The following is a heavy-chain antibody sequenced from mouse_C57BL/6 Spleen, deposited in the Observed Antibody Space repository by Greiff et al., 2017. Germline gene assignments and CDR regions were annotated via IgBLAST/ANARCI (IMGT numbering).Heavy chain of an antibody. CDR2: IWSGGST. V-gene: IGHV2-2*01. D-gene: IGHD2-5*01. CDR3: GRRDSTHWDLDV. CDR1: GFSLTSYG. Sequence: VKLQQSGPGLVQPSQSLSITCTVSGFSLTSYGVHWVRQSPGKGLEWLGVIWSGGSTDYNAGFISGLSISKDNSTSKVFFKMNSRRADEAAIYYCGRRDSTHWDLDVWGTGTTVTVSS. J-gene: IGHJ1*03.